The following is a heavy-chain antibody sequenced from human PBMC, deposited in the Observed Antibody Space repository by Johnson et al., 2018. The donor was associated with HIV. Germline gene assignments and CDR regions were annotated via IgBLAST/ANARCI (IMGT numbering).Heavy chain of an antibody. D-gene: IGHD3-22*01. Sequence: QVQLVESGGGVVQPGTSLRLSCAASGFTFSSYPMHWVRQAPGKGLEWVAVISYDGSNKYYADSVKGRFTISRDNSKNTLYLEMSSLRAEDTAVYYCARQSPYYFDRSGYPAAFDIWGQGTMVTVSS. J-gene: IGHJ3*02. CDR1: GFTFSSYP. CDR3: ARQSPYYFDRSGYPAAFDI. CDR2: ISYDGSNK. V-gene: IGHV3-30*14.